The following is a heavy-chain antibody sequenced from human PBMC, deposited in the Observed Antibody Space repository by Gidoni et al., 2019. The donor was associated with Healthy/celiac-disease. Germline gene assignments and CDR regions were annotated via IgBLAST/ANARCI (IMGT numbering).Heavy chain of an antibody. Sequence: EVQLLQSGAEGKKPGESLRISCRGSGYSFTSYWIGWVRQMSGKGRAWTGIIYPGDADTRYSPSFQGQVTISADKSISTAYLQWSSLKASDTAMYYCATTTGVYSYGNSWGFDIWGQGTMVTVSS. CDR3: ATTTGVYSYGNSWGFDI. J-gene: IGHJ3*02. CDR2: IYPGDADT. V-gene: IGHV5-51*01. D-gene: IGHD5-18*01. CDR1: GYSFTSYW.